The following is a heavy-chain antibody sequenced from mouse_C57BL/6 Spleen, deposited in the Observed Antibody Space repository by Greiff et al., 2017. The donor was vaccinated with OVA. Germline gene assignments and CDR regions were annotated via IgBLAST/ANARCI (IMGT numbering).Heavy chain of an antibody. CDR3: ARHRDGRSPYFDV. V-gene: IGHV5-6*01. J-gene: IGHJ1*03. CDR2: ISSGGSYT. CDR1: GFTFSSYG. Sequence: EVKLVESGGDLVKPGGSLKLSCAASGFTFSSYGMSWVRQTPDKRLEWVATISSGGSYTYYPDSVKGRFTISSDNAKNTLYLQMSSLKSEDTAMYYCARHRDGRSPYFDVWGTGTTVTVSS. D-gene: IGHD1-1*01.